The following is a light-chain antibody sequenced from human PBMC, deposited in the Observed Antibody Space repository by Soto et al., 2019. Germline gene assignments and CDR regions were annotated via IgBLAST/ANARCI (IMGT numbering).Light chain of an antibody. CDR1: QSVSSGY. J-gene: IGKJ1*01. Sequence: EIVLTQSPGTLSLSPGDGATLSCRASQSVSSGYLAWYQQQPGQAPRLLIYGASRRATGIPDRFSGSGSGTDFTLSIGRLGPEDFAVYWCQHYGNSPTFGQGTKV. V-gene: IGKV3-20*01. CDR2: GAS. CDR3: QHYGNSPT.